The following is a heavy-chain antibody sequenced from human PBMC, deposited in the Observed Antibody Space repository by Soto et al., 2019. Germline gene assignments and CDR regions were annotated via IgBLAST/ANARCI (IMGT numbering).Heavy chain of an antibody. Sequence: SETLSLTCAVSGGSISSGSYSWSWIRQPPGKGLEWIGYIYHSGSTYYNPSLKSRVTISVDRSKNQFSLKLSSVTAADTAVYYCARATIVLVPAAMVSHWFDPWGQGTLVTVSS. CDR1: GGSISSGSYS. D-gene: IGHD2-2*01. V-gene: IGHV4-30-2*01. CDR2: IYHSGST. J-gene: IGHJ5*02. CDR3: ARATIVLVPAAMVSHWFDP.